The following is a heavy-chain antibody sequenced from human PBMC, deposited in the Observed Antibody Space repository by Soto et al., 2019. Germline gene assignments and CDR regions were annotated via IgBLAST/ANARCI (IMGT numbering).Heavy chain of an antibody. CDR1: GFSLNTRGVG. CDR2: IHWDDAK. D-gene: IGHD6-19*01. V-gene: IGHV2-5*02. J-gene: IGHJ4*02. Sequence: QITLKESGPSLVIPTQTLTLTCTFSGFSLNTRGVGVGWIRQPPGKALEWVALIHWDDAKRYSPSLSNTLTVTKDISKNQLVLIMTNMDPVDTATYCCAYRPSVLGSGWNFGFWGQGILVTVSS. CDR3: AYRPSVLGSGWNFGF.